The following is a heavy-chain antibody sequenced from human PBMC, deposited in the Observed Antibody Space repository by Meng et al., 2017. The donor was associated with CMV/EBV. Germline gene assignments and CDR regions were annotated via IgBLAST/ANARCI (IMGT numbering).Heavy chain of an antibody. V-gene: IGHV1-58*01. CDR2: IVVGSGNT. D-gene: IGHD1-26*01. Sequence: GGSLRLSCAASGFTFTSSAVQWVRQARGQRLEWIGWIVVGSGNTNYAQKFQERVTITRDMSTSTAYMELSSLRSEDTAVYYCAADLRWELPPDYWGQGTLVTVSS. J-gene: IGHJ4*02. CDR1: GFTFTSSA. CDR3: AADLRWELPPDY.